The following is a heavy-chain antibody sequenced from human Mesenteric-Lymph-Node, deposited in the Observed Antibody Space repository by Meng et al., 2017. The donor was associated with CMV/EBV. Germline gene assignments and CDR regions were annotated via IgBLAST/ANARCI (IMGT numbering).Heavy chain of an antibody. CDR3: AHITTSGSGSY. CDR1: GFSLSTSGVG. V-gene: IGHV2-5*02. J-gene: IGHJ4*02. Sequence: TCSFSGFSLSTSGVGVGWIRQPPGKALEWLALIYWDDDERFSPSLKSRLTITKDTSKNQVVLTMTNMDPVDTATYYCAHITTSGSGSYWGQGTLAPSPQ. CDR2: IYWDDDE. D-gene: IGHD3-10*01.